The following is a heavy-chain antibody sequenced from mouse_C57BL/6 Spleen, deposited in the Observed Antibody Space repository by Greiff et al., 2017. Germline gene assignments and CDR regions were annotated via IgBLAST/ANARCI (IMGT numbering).Heavy chain of an antibody. CDR1: GYTFTDYE. D-gene: IGHD2-5*01. CDR3: TRSGYYSNSTTFAY. V-gene: IGHV1-15*01. Sequence: VQLQQSGAELVRPGASVTLSCKASGYTFTDYEMHWVKQTPVHGLEWIGAIDPETGGTAYNQKFKGKAILTADKSSSTAYMELRSLTSEDSAVYYCTRSGYYSNSTTFAYWGQGTLVTVSA. J-gene: IGHJ3*01. CDR2: IDPETGGT.